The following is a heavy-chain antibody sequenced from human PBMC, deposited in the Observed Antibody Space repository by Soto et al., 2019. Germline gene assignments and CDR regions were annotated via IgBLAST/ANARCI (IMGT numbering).Heavy chain of an antibody. V-gene: IGHV3-49*03. CDR2: IRSKAYGGTT. D-gene: IGHD5-18*01. CDR3: TRAFKYRLSYYYYYMDV. CDR1: GFTFGDYA. J-gene: IGHJ6*03. Sequence: GGSLRLSCTASGFTFGDYAMSWFRQAPGKGLEWVGFIRSKAYGGTTEYAASVKGRFTISRDDSKSIAYLQMNSLKTEDTAVYYCTRAFKYRLSYYYYYMDVWGKGTTVTVSS.